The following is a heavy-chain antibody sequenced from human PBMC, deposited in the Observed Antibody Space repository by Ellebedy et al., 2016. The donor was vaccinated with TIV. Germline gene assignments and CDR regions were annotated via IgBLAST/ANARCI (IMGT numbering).Heavy chain of an antibody. Sequence: MPSETLSLTCNVSGGSISTFYWSWIRQPPGKGLEFIGYIYYIGITNYNPSLDSRVAISIDTSENQFSLRLSSVTAADTAVYYCAASYGGKFDYWGQGTLVTVSS. CDR1: GGSISTFY. CDR3: AASYGGKFDY. CDR2: IYYIGIT. V-gene: IGHV4-59*01. D-gene: IGHD4-23*01. J-gene: IGHJ4*02.